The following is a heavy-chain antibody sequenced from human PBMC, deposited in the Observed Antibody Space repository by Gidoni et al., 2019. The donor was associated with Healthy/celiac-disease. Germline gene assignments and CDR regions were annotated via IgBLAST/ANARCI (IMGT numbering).Heavy chain of an antibody. V-gene: IGHV3-21*01. CDR1: GFTFSSYS. CDR2: ISSSSSYI. J-gene: IGHJ4*02. Sequence: EVQLVESGGGLVKPGGSLRPSCAASGFTFSSYSMNWVRQAPGKGLEWVSSISSSSSYIYYADSVKGRFTISRDNAKNSLYLQMNSLRAEDTAVYYCASSSSSWYYFDYWGQGTLVTVSS. CDR3: ASSSSSWYYFDY. D-gene: IGHD6-13*01.